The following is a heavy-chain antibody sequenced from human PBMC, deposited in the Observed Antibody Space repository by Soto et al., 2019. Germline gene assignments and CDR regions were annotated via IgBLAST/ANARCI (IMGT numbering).Heavy chain of an antibody. D-gene: IGHD1-20*01. CDR3: AKTLGSHNVFDI. V-gene: IGHV3-23*01. Sequence: EVQLLESGGDLVQPGGSLRLSCAASGFTFSNYAMNWVRQGPGKGPEWVSSISGSGGDTHYTNSVKGRFTISRDNSKNTLYLQMDSLTGEDTALYYCAKTLGSHNVFDIWGQGTVVTVSP. J-gene: IGHJ3*02. CDR1: GFTFSNYA. CDR2: ISGSGGDT.